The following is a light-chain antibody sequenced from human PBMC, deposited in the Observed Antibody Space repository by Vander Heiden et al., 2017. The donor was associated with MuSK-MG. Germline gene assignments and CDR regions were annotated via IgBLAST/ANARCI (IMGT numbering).Light chain of an antibody. CDR2: WAS. J-gene: IGKJ4*01. CDR3: QQYYSTPLT. CDR1: QSVLYSSNNKNY. Sequence: DIVMTQSPDSLAGSLGERATINRKSSQSVLYSSNNKNYLAWYQQKPGQPPNLLIYWASTRESGVPDRFSGRGSGTDFTLSISSLQAEDVAIYYCQQYYSTPLTFGGGTKVEIK. V-gene: IGKV4-1*01.